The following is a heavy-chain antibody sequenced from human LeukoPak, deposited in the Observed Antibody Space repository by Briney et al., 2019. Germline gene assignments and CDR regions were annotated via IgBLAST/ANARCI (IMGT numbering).Heavy chain of an antibody. CDR2: IYYSGST. D-gene: IGHD3-10*01. V-gene: IGHV4-59*01. CDR3: ARADYSYYGMDV. CDR1: GGSMSSYY. Sequence: SETLSLTCSVSGGSMSSYYWNWIRQPPGKGREWIGNIYYSGSTSYTPSLQSRVSISVATSKNQLSLNLPSVTAADTAVYYCARADYSYYGMDVWGQATTVTVS. J-gene: IGHJ6*02.